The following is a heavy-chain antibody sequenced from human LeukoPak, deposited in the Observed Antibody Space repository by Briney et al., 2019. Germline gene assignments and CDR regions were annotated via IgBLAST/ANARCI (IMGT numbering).Heavy chain of an antibody. J-gene: IGHJ4*02. D-gene: IGHD2-15*01. CDR2: IFPGDSNT. V-gene: IGHV5-51*01. CDR1: GYSFTNYW. Sequence: GESLKISCQGSGYSFTNYWIGWVRQMPGKGLEWVGIIFPGDSNTRYSPSFQGHVTISADKSISTAYLQWSSLKASDTAMYYCATARFCSGGACYAEHWGQGTLVTVSS. CDR3: ATARFCSGGACYAEH.